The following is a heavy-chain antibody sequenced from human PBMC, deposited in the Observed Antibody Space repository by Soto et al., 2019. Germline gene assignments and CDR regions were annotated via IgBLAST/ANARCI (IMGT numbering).Heavy chain of an antibody. CDR3: ATGCSSTSCYEEGSYYYYYMDV. V-gene: IGHV1-46*03. Sequence: VKVSCKASGYTFTSYYMHWVRQAPGQGLEWMGIINPSGGSTSYAQKFQGRVTMTRDTSTSTVYMELSSLRSEDTAVYYCATGCSSTSCYEEGSYYYYYMDVWGKGTTVTVSS. D-gene: IGHD2-2*01. CDR2: INPSGGST. CDR1: GYTFTSYY. J-gene: IGHJ6*03.